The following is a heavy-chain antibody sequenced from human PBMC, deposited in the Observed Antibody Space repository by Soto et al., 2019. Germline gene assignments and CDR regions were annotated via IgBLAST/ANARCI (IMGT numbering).Heavy chain of an antibody. J-gene: IGHJ4*02. CDR2: VSGYNGNT. V-gene: IGHV1-18*01. CDR1: GYTFTTYG. CDR3: AKGYNYGYGDY. D-gene: IGHD5-18*01. Sequence: QVLLVQSGAEVKKPGASVKVSCKASGYTFTTYGISWVRQAPGQGLEWMGWVSGYNGNTKYAQKLQGRVTMTTDTSTATAYMELRSLRSADTAVYYCAKGYNYGYGDYWGLGTLVTVSS.